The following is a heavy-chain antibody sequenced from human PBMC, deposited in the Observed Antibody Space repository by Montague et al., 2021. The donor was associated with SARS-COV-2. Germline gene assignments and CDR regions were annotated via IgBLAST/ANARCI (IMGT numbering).Heavy chain of an antibody. CDR3: ATTGGPTTVAGPFDY. V-gene: IGHV4-39*01. J-gene: IGHJ4*02. CDR2: IYYSGST. D-gene: IGHD6-19*01. CDR1: GGSISSGDYY. Sequence: SETLSLTCTVSGGSISSGDYYWDWIRQPPGMGLEWIGTIYYSGSTDYNPSLKSRVTIAVDTSRNQFSLKVSSVTAADTDVYYCATTGGPTTVAGPFDYWGQGTPVTVSS.